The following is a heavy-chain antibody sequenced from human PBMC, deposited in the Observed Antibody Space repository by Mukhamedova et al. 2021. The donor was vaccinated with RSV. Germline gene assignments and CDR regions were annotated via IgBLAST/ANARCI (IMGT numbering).Heavy chain of an antibody. Sequence: WSWIRQPPGKGLEWIGEINHSGSTNYNPSLKSRVTISVDTSKNQFSLKLSSVTAADTAVYYCARGRSSGWRVIYFDYWGQGTLVT. CDR2: INHSGST. D-gene: IGHD6-19*01. V-gene: IGHV4-34*01. J-gene: IGHJ4*02. CDR3: ARGRSSGWRVIYFDY.